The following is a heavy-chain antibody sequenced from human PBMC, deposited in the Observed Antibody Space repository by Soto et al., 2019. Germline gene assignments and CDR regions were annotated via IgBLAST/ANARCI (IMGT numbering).Heavy chain of an antibody. J-gene: IGHJ3*02. CDR3: AADSYYYDSSGPKAAFDI. Sequence: SVKVSCKASGFPFTSSAVQWVRQARGQRLEWIGWIVVGSGNTNYAQKFQERVTITRDMSTSTAYMELSSPRSEDTAVYYCAADSYYYDSSGPKAAFDIWGQGTMVTVSS. V-gene: IGHV1-58*01. CDR1: GFPFTSSA. CDR2: IVVGSGNT. D-gene: IGHD3-22*01.